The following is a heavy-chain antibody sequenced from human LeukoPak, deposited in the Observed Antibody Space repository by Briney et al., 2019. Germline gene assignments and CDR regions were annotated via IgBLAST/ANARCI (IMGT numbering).Heavy chain of an antibody. Sequence: GESLPSSCKGLGYSFTNYWSAWVRQMPGKGLEWMGIIYPGDSDTRYSPSFQGQVTISVDKSINTAYLHWSSLKASDTAMYYCARRGACSEYFHDWAQGTLVTVSS. CDR3: ARRGACSEYFHD. CDR1: GYSFTNYW. CDR2: IYPGDSDT. D-gene: IGHD2-21*01. J-gene: IGHJ1*01. V-gene: IGHV5-51*01.